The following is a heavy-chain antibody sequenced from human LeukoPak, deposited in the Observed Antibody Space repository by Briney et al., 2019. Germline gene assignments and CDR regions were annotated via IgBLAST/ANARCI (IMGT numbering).Heavy chain of an antibody. CDR1: GGTLSTFA. CDR3: SRGVVVVTDYYYYYMDV. J-gene: IGHJ6*03. V-gene: IGHV1-69*05. D-gene: IGHD3-22*01. Sequence: ASVKVSCKASGGTLSTFAISWVRQATGQGLEWMGGIIPIFGATNYAQNFQGRVSFTTDESTSTAYLELSSLRSDDTAVYYCSRGVVVVTDYYYYYMDVWGRGTTVTVSS. CDR2: IIPIFGAT.